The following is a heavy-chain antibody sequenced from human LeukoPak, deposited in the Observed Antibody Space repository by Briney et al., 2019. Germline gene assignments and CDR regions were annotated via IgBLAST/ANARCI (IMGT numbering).Heavy chain of an antibody. V-gene: IGHV4-34*01. CDR1: GGSFSGDY. D-gene: IGHD5-24*01. CDR2: INHSGNT. CDR3: ARVHGHNLGTLDY. J-gene: IGHJ4*02. Sequence: PSETLSLSCAAYGGSFSGDYWSWIRQPPGKGLQWIGEINHSGNTNNNPSLKSRVTMSVDTSKNQLSLNLTSVTAADTAVYYCARVHGHNLGTLDYWGQGTLVTVSS.